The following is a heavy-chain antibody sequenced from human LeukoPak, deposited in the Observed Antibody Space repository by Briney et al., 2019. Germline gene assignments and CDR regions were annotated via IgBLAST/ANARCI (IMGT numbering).Heavy chain of an antibody. Sequence: GESLKISCKGSGYTFTNYWIGWVRQMPGKGLEWMGIIYPGDSDTRYSPSFQGQVTISADKSINTAYLQWSSLKASDTAMYYCASHTGYCSSMSCFHAFDIWGQGTMVTVSS. V-gene: IGHV5-51*01. CDR2: IYPGDSDT. J-gene: IGHJ3*02. CDR1: GYTFTNYW. CDR3: ASHTGYCSSMSCFHAFDI. D-gene: IGHD2-2*01.